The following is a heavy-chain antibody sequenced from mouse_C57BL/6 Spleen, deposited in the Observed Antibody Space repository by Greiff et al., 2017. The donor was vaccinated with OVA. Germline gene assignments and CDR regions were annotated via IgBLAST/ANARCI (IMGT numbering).Heavy chain of an antibody. D-gene: IGHD1-1*01. J-gene: IGHJ1*03. CDR1: GYTFTSYG. CDR3: AREGYYYGSSSHWYFDV. CDR2: IYPRSGNT. V-gene: IGHV1-81*01. Sequence: VQLQQSGAELARPGASVKLSCKASGYTFTSYGISWVKQRTGQGLEWIGEIYPRSGNTYYNEKFKGKATLTADKSSSTAYMELRSLTSEDSAVYFCAREGYYYGSSSHWYFDVWGTGTTVTVSS.